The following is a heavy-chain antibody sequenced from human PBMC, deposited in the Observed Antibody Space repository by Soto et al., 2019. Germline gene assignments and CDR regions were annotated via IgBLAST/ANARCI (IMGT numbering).Heavy chain of an antibody. CDR3: ASGASRWYPYCFDS. V-gene: IGHV1-69*01. J-gene: IGHJ4*02. D-gene: IGHD6-13*01. CDR2: IIPYYNTL. Sequence: QAQVVQSGAEVRKPGSSVKLSCKASEGTFNSYAIAWVRQAPGQGLEWMGGIIPYYNTLNYAQKFQDRVTITADDSTNTVYRELSSLRSDDPAVYFCASGASRWYPYCFDSWAQGTLVTVSS. CDR1: EGTFNSYA.